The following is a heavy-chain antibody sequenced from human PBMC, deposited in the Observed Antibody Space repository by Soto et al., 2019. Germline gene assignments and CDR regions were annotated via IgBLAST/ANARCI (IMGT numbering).Heavy chain of an antibody. CDR2: ISRSSSTI. J-gene: IGHJ4*02. V-gene: IGHV3-48*01. CDR3: ARDRAGGIPDY. D-gene: IGHD6-13*01. Sequence: EVQLVESGGGLVQPGGSLRLSCVASGFTLSRYSMNWVRQAPGKGLEWVSYISRSSSTIYYADSVKGRFTISRDNAENSLYRQMNGRRAEDTAVYYWARDRAGGIPDYWGQGTRVTVS. CDR1: GFTLSRYS.